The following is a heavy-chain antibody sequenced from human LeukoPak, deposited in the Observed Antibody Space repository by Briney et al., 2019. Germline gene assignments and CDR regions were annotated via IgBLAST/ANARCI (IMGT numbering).Heavy chain of an antibody. Sequence: ASVKVSCKASGYTFTDSYIRWVRQAPGQGLEWMGWINPNSGDTTYAQKFQGRVTMTRDSSIITAYMELSRLTSDDTAVYYCAREGSVGAVDYWGQGTLVTVSS. D-gene: IGHD1-26*01. CDR3: AREGSVGAVDY. J-gene: IGHJ4*02. CDR2: INPNSGDT. V-gene: IGHV1-2*02. CDR1: GYTFTDSY.